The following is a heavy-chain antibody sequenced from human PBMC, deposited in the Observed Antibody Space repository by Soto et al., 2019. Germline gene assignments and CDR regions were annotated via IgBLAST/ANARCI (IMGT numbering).Heavy chain of an antibody. CDR2: ISGSGGST. Sequence: GESLKISCAASGFTFSSYAMSWVRQAPGKGLEWVSAISGSGGSTYYADSVKGRFTISRDNSKNTLYLQMNSLRAEDTAVYYCAKEPGSIAAASFDPWGQGTLVTVSS. V-gene: IGHV3-23*01. CDR3: AKEPGSIAAASFDP. J-gene: IGHJ5*02. D-gene: IGHD6-13*01. CDR1: GFTFSSYA.